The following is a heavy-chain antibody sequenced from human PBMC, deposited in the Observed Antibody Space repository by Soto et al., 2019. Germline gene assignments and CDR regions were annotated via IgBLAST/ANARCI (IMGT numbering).Heavy chain of an antibody. J-gene: IGHJ4*02. CDR2: IYDAGNN. CDR1: GGSINTVNYW. CDR3: ARGPSGDKVDS. Sequence: QVQLQESGPGLVKPSQTLSLTCTVSGGSINTVNYWWSWIRQSPEMGPEWIGHIYDAGNNYNNPTLESRAAMSVDTSKNQFSLTLSSVSAADTAVYYFARGPSGDKVDSWGQGTLVTVSS. V-gene: IGHV4-30-4*01. D-gene: IGHD7-27*01.